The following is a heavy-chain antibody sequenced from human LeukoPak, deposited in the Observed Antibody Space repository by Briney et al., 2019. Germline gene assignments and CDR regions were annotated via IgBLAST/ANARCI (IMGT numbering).Heavy chain of an antibody. D-gene: IGHD3-9*01. CDR2: IRSQANSYAT. Sequence: GGSLRLSCTASGFKFSGSSMHWVRQASGKGLEWVGRIRSQANSYATAYAASVKGRFTISRDDSDNTAYLQMNSLTTEDTAVYYCISLDYDILTGSPQGWGQGTLATVSS. J-gene: IGHJ4*02. V-gene: IGHV3-73*01. CDR1: GFKFSGSS. CDR3: ISLDYDILTGSPQG.